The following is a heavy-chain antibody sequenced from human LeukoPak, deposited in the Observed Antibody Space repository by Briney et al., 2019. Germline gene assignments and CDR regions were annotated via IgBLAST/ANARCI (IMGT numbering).Heavy chain of an antibody. CDR3: ARYSGGWPFDY. D-gene: IGHD6-19*01. CDR2: ISYSGST. CDR1: GDSISGGDYY. J-gene: IGHJ4*02. Sequence: SETLSLTCTVSGDSISGGDYYWSWIRQPPGKGLEWIGRISYSGSTYYNPSLKSRVTISVDTSRNQFSLKLSSVTAADTAVYYCARYSGGWPFDYWGQGTLVTVSS. V-gene: IGHV4-39*01.